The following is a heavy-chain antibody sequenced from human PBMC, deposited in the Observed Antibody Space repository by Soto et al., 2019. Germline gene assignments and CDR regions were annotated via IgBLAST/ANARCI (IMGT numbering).Heavy chain of an antibody. CDR2: ISGSGGST. CDR1: GFTFSSYA. V-gene: IGHV3-23*01. Sequence: PGGSLRLSCAASGFTFSSYAMSWVRQAPGKGLEWVSAISGSGGSTYYADSVKGRFTTSRDNSKNTLYLQMNSLRAEDTAVYYCAKGSPIAAAGEYGMDVWGQGTTVTVSS. CDR3: AKGSPIAAAGEYGMDV. J-gene: IGHJ6*02. D-gene: IGHD6-13*01.